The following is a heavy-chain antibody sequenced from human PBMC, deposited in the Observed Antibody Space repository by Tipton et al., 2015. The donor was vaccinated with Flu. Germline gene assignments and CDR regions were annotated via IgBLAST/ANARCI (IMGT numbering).Heavy chain of an antibody. CDR3: AKDFRAGTEDYGMDA. D-gene: IGHD1-1*01. V-gene: IGHV3-30*18. CDR2: ISYDGSNK. CDR1: GFTFSSYG. J-gene: IGHJ6*02. Sequence: SLRLSCAASGFTFSSYGMHWVRPAPGKGLEWVAVISYDGSNKYYADSVKGRFTISRDNSKNTLYLQMNSLRAEDTAVYYCAKDFRAGTEDYGMDAWGQGTTVTVSS.